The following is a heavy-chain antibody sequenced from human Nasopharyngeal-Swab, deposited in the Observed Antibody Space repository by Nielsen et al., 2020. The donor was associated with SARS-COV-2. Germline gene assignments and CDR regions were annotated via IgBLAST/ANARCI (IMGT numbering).Heavy chain of an antibody. CDR2: IYYSGST. CDR3: ARFSGYDYPYNWFDP. Sequence: SETLSLTCSASGGSVSSYQWSWIRQPPGKRLECIVLIYYSGSTNCNPSLKSRVPISVDTSKNQFSLKLSSVTAADTAVYYCARFSGYDYPYNWFDPWGQGTLVTVSS. J-gene: IGHJ5*02. D-gene: IGHD5-12*01. CDR1: GGSVSSYQ. V-gene: IGHV4-59*02.